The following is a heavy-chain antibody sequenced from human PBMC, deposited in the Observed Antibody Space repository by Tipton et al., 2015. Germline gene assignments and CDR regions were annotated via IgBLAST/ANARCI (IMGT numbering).Heavy chain of an antibody. V-gene: IGHV5-51*01. D-gene: IGHD3-22*01. CDR2: IYPGDSET. CDR1: GYSFTSYW. Sequence: QLVQSGAEVKKPGESLKISCKGSGYSFTSYWIGWVRQMPGKGLELMGIIYPGDSETTYSPSFQGQVTISADKSISTAYLQWSSLKASDTAMYYCAGHRDSSGYYQHDGCNIWGQGTMVTVSS. CDR3: AGHRDSSGYYQHDGCNI. J-gene: IGHJ3*02.